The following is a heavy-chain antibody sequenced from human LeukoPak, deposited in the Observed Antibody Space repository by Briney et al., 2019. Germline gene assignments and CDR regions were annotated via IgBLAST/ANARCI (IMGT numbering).Heavy chain of an antibody. CDR3: AREDSSSWDFDY. Sequence: GGSLRLSCAASGFTFSGYEMNWVRQAPGKGLEWVSYITSGSTLYYADSVKGRFTISRDSAKNTLYLQMNSLRAEDTAVYYCAREDSSSWDFDYWGQGTLVTVSS. CDR1: GFTFSGYE. CDR2: ITSGSTL. D-gene: IGHD6-13*01. V-gene: IGHV3-48*03. J-gene: IGHJ4*02.